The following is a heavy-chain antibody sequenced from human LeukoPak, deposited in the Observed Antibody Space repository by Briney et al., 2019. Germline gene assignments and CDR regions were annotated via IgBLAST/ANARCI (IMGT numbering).Heavy chain of an antibody. Sequence: SQTLSLTCTVSGDSVSSNSAAWNWIRQSPSRGLEWLGRTYYRSKWYNDYAVSVKGRITINPDTSKNQFSLQLNSVTPEDTAVYYCARDTLPKKDAFDIWGQGTMVTVSS. D-gene: IGHD2-2*01. CDR2: TYYRSKWYN. CDR1: GDSVSSNSAA. V-gene: IGHV6-1*01. CDR3: ARDTLPKKDAFDI. J-gene: IGHJ3*02.